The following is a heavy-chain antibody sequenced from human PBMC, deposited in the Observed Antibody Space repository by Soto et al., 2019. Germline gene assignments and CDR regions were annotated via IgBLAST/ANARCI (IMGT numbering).Heavy chain of an antibody. V-gene: IGHV1-18*04. J-gene: IGHJ4*02. D-gene: IGHD3-16*02. CDR2: TSDYNGNT. CDR1: GYTFTNYG. CDR3: ARGGGIYRMSWRLDY. Sequence: ASVKVSCKASGYTFTNYGSSWVRQAPGQGLEWMGWTSDYNGNTNYAQKFQGRVTLTTDTSTSTAYMELRSLRSDDTAVYYCARGGGIYRMSWRLDYWGQGTLVTVSS.